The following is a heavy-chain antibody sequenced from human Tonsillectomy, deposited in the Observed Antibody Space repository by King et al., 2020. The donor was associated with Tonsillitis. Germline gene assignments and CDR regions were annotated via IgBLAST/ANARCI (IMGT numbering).Heavy chain of an antibody. Sequence: VQLQESGPGLVKPSGTLSLTCTVSVGSISNYYWSWIRQPPGKGLEWIGYIYYSGSTNYNPSPKSRVTISVATSKNQCAPKLSSVTAADTAVYFCARGRRSYGRPDAYDVWGQGTLVTVSS. V-gene: IGHV4-59*01. CDR1: VGSISNYY. CDR3: ARGRRSYGRPDAYDV. J-gene: IGHJ3*01. D-gene: IGHD3-16*01. CDR2: IYYSGST.